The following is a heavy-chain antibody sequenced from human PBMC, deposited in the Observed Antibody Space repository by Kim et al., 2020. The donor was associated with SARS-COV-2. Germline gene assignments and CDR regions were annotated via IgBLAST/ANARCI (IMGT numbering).Heavy chain of an antibody. V-gene: IGHV3-48*02. D-gene: IGHD3-3*01. Sequence: VKGRFTISRDNAKNSLYLQMNSLGDEDTAVYYCARDLDYDFWSGYAKTFDYWGQGTLVTVSS. J-gene: IGHJ4*02. CDR3: ARDLDYDFWSGYAKTFDY.